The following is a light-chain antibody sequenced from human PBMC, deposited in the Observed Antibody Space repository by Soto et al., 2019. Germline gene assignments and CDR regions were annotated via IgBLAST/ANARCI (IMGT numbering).Light chain of an antibody. Sequence: QSVLTQPPSASGSPGQSVTISCTGTSRDVGCYNYVTWYQQHPGKAPKLIIYEVSKRPSGVPDRFSGSKSGNTASLTVSGLQAEDEADYYCNSYAGSNTYVFGTGTKLTVL. CDR1: SRDVGCYNY. CDR2: EVS. J-gene: IGLJ1*01. CDR3: NSYAGSNTYV. V-gene: IGLV2-8*01.